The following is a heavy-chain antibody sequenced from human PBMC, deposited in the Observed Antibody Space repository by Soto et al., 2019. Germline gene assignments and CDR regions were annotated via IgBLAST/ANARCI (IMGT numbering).Heavy chain of an antibody. J-gene: IGHJ4*02. D-gene: IGHD3-10*01. V-gene: IGHV4-31*03. CDR1: GGSISSGGYY. CDR2: IYYSGST. CDR3: ARAESMVQGVLQTHFDY. Sequence: SETLSLTCTVSGGSISSGGYYWSWIRQHPGKGLEWIGYIYYSGSTYYNPSLKSRVTISVDTSKNQFSLKLSSVTAADTAVYYCARAESMVQGVLQTHFDYWGQGTLVTVSS.